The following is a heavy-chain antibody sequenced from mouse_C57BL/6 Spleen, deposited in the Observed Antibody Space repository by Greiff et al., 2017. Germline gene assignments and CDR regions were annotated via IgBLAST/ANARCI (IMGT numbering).Heavy chain of an antibody. D-gene: IGHD3-1*01. CDR3: GRKGSSGYVGFAY. CDR1: GYTFTSYC. Sequence: QVQLKQSGAELVKPGASVKLSCKASGYTFTSYCMHWVKQRPGQGLEWIGEIDPSDGDTNYNQKFKGKATLTVDTSSSTAYMQLSSLTSEDSAVYYCGRKGSSGYVGFAYWGQGTLVTVSA. V-gene: IGHV1-50*01. CDR2: IDPSDGDT. J-gene: IGHJ3*01.